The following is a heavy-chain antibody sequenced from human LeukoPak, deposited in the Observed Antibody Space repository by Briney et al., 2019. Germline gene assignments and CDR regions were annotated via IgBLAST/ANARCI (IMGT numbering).Heavy chain of an antibody. CDR3: AKGGYSNWFDP. Sequence: GGSLRLSCAASGFTFSSYWMSWVRQAPGKGLEWVANIREDGNEKYYADSVKGQFTISRDNAKNSLFLQMDSLRAEDTAVYYCAKGGYSNWFDPWGQGTLVTVSS. CDR2: IREDGNEK. V-gene: IGHV3-7*01. D-gene: IGHD4-11*01. CDR1: GFTFSSYW. J-gene: IGHJ5*02.